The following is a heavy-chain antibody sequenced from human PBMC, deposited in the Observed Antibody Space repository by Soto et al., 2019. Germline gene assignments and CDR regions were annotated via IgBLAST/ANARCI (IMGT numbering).Heavy chain of an antibody. V-gene: IGHV4-34*01. CDR1: GGSFSGYY. J-gene: IGHJ6*02. Sequence: SETLSLTCAVYGGSFSGYYWSWIRQPPGKGLEWIGEINHSGSTNYNPSLKSRVTISVDTSKYQFSLKLSSVTAADTAVYYGAFRLGGYCSSTSCAPYYGMDVWGQGTTVT. CDR3: AFRLGGYCSSTSCAPYYGMDV. CDR2: INHSGST. D-gene: IGHD2-2*01.